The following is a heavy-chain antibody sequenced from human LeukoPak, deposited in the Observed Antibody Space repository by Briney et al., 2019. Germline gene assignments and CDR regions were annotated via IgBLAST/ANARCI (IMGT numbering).Heavy chain of an antibody. CDR3: AHSSSYYDFWSGYSNWFDP. D-gene: IGHD3-3*01. Sequence: SGPTLVKPTQTLTLTCTFSGFALSTSGVGVGWIRQPPGKALEWLALIYWNDDNRYNPSMTSRITITTDNPKHTVVLTMTNMDLVDTATYSCAHSSSYYDFWSGYSNWFDPWGQGTLVTVSS. V-gene: IGHV2-5*01. CDR1: GFALSTSGVG. J-gene: IGHJ5*02. CDR2: IYWNDDN.